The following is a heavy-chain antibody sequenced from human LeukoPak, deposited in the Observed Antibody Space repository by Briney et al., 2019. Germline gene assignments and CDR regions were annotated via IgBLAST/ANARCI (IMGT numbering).Heavy chain of an antibody. CDR2: MSSSGNSI. CDR1: GFTFSDHY. J-gene: IGHJ6*02. Sequence: PGGSLRLSCAASGFTFSDHYMSWVRQAPGEGLEWVSYMSSSGNSIYYADSVKGRFTISRDNAKNSLYLQMNSLRAEDTAVYYCARGHYGMDVWGQGTTVTVSS. V-gene: IGHV3-11*01. CDR3: ARGHYGMDV.